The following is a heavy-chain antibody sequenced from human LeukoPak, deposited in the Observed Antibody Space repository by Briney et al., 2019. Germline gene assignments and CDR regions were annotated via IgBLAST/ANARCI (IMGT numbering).Heavy chain of an antibody. D-gene: IGHD1-14*01. V-gene: IGHV3-23*01. J-gene: IGHJ6*02. CDR3: AKVRTNFYHGLDV. Sequence: ISGTTSGTYYADSVKGRFTISRDNSKNTLFLQVNSLRAEDTAVYYCAKVRTNFYHGLDVWGQGTTVTVSS. CDR2: ISGTTSGT.